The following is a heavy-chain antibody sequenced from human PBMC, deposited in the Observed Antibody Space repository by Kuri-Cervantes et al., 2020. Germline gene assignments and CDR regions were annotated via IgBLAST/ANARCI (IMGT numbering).Heavy chain of an antibody. CDR2: ISGSGGST. J-gene: IGHJ3*02. D-gene: IGHD6-19*01. CDR3: AKVEGGGWEDAFDI. CDR1: GFTFSSYW. Sequence: GGSLRLSCAASGFTFSSYWMSWVRQAPGKGLEWVSAISGSGGSTYYADSVKGRFTISRGNSKNTLYLQTNSLRAEDTAVYYCAKVEGGGWEDAFDIWGQGTMVTVSS. V-gene: IGHV3-23*01.